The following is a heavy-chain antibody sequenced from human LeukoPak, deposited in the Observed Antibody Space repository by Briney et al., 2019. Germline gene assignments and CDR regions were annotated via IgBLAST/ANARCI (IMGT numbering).Heavy chain of an antibody. Sequence: PSETLSLTCTVSGGSISSGSYYWSWIRQPAGKGLEWIGRIYTSGSTNYNPSLKSRVTISVDTSKNQFSLKLSSVTAADTAVYYCARGRYNGYEFDYWGQGTLVTVSS. CDR3: ARGRYNGYEFDY. CDR2: IYTSGST. V-gene: IGHV4-61*02. J-gene: IGHJ4*02. D-gene: IGHD5-12*01. CDR1: GGSISSGSYY.